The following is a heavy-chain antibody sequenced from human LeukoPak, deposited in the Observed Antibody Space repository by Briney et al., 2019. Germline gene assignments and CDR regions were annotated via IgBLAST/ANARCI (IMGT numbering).Heavy chain of an antibody. V-gene: IGHV4-4*02. Sequence: SETLSLTCAVSGDSITSHNWWSWVRQSPGKGLEGIGEIYHSGTTNYSPSLKSRVTISVDKSKNQLSLRLPSVTAADTAVYFCASCLFDYYYFDQWGQGTLVTVSS. J-gene: IGHJ4*02. CDR2: IYHSGTT. CDR3: ASCLFDYYYFDQ. D-gene: IGHD3-10*01. CDR1: GDSITSHNW.